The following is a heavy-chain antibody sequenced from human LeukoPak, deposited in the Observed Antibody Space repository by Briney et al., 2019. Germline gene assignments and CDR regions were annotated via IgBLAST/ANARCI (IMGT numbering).Heavy chain of an antibody. CDR2: IYYSGST. Sequence: SQTLSLTCTVSGDSITSGIHYWSWFRQPAGKGLEWIGYIYYSGSTNYNPSLKSRVTISVDTSKNQFSLKLSSVTAADTAVYYCARAGSWYLNWFDPWGQGTLVTVSS. CDR3: ARAGSWYLNWFDP. D-gene: IGHD6-13*01. CDR1: GDSITSGIHY. J-gene: IGHJ5*02. V-gene: IGHV4-61*10.